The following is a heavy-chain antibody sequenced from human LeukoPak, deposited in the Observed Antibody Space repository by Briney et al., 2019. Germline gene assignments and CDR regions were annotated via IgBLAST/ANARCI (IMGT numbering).Heavy chain of an antibody. D-gene: IGHD3-10*01. J-gene: IGHJ5*02. CDR1: GGSISTSTY. V-gene: IGHV4-39*07. CDR2: IYYSGTT. Sequence: PSETLSLTCTVSGGSISTSTYWGWIRQPPGKGLEWVGNIYYSGTTYYNPSLKSRVTISVDTSKNQFSLKLRSVTAADTAVYYCARGPRFGELLWHWFDPWGQGTLVTVSS. CDR3: ARGPRFGELLWHWFDP.